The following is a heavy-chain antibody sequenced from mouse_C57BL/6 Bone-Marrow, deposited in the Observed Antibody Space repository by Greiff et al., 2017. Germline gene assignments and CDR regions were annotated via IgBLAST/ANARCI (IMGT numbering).Heavy chain of an antibody. CDR1: GYTFTSYW. D-gene: IGHD4-1*01. Sequence: QVHVKQPGAELVRPGSSVKLSCKASGYTFTSYWMHWVKQRPIQGLEWIGNIDPSDSETHYNQKFKDKATLTVEKSSSTAYMQLSSLTSEDSAVYYYAGGGTNWGYYYAMDYWGQGTSVTVSS. CDR3: AGGGTNWGYYYAMDY. CDR2: IDPSDSET. J-gene: IGHJ4*01. V-gene: IGHV1-52*01.